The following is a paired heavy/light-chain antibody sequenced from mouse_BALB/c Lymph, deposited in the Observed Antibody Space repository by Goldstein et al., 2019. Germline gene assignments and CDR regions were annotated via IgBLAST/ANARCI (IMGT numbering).Light chain of an antibody. CDR3: QQHYSTPYT. Sequence: DIVMTQSPSSLAMSVGQKVTMSCKSSQSLLNSSNQKNYLAWYQQKPGQSPKLLVYFASTRESGVPDRFIGSGSGTDFTLTISSVQAEDLADYFCQQHYSTPYTFGGGTKLEIK. CDR1: QSLLNSSNQKNY. J-gene: IGKJ2*01. V-gene: IGKV8-24*01. CDR2: FAS.
Heavy chain of an antibody. CDR2: ISSGGSYT. CDR3: ARHWAY. V-gene: IGHV5-9*02. Sequence: EVKLVESGGGLVKPGGSLKLSCAASGFAFSSYDMSWVRQTPEKRLEWVATISSGGSYTYYPDSVKGRFTISRDNARNTLYLQMSSLRSEDTALYYCARHWAYWGQGTLVTVSA. CDR1: GFAFSSYD. J-gene: IGHJ3*01.